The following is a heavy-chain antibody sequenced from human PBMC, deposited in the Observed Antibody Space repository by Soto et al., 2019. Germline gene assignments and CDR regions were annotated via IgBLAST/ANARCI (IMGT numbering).Heavy chain of an antibody. D-gene: IGHD3-22*01. CDR1: GGTYSCYT. J-gene: IGHJ6*02. CDR2: IIAIFGKA. CDR3: ARYDSSGYYWPYYYYGMDV. V-gene: IGHV1-69*06. Sequence: ASVKVSCKASGGTYSCYTFSWVRQAPGQGLQWMGGIIAIFGKADYSQKFQGRVSITADTSTSTVYMELSSLRAEDTAVYYCARYDSSGYYWPYYYYGMDVWGQGTTVTVSS.